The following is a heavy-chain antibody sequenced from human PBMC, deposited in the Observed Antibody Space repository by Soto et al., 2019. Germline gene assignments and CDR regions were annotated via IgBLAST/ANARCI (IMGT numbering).Heavy chain of an antibody. V-gene: IGHV1-69*13. CDR2: IIPIFGTA. D-gene: IGHD1-1*01. CDR3: AREGGTTRLAFDI. Sequence: ASVKVSCKASGGTFSSYSISWVRHAPGQGLEWMGGIIPIFGTANYAQKFQGRVTITADESTSTAYMELSSLRSEDTAVYYCAREGGTTRLAFDIWGQGTMVTVSS. CDR1: GGTFSSYS. J-gene: IGHJ3*02.